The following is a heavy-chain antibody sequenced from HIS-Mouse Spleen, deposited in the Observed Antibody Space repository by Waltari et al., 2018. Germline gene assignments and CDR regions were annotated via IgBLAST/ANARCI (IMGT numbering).Heavy chain of an antibody. CDR2: IKQDGSEK. Sequence: EVQLVESGGGVVQPGGSLALSCAASGFTFSSSWLSWVRQAPGKGLEWVANIKQDGSEKYYVDSVKGRFTISRDNAKNSLYLQMNSLRAEDTAVYYCARSGSYYPTFDYWGQGTLVTVSS. CDR3: ARSGSYYPTFDY. J-gene: IGHJ4*02. CDR1: GFTFSSSW. V-gene: IGHV3-7*01. D-gene: IGHD1-26*01.